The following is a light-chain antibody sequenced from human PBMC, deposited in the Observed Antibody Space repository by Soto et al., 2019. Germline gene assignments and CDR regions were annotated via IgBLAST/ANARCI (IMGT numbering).Light chain of an antibody. V-gene: IGLV2-14*01. J-gene: IGLJ1*01. CDR2: EVS. CDR1: NNDIGGYNY. CDR3: SSYRTTSPCV. Sequence: QSVLTQPASVSGSPGQSITISCTGTNNDIGGYNYVSWYDHHPGKAPRLIIYEVSNRPSGVSNRFSGSKSGNTAYLTISGLQAEDEAHYYCSSYRTTSPCVFGTGTRSPS.